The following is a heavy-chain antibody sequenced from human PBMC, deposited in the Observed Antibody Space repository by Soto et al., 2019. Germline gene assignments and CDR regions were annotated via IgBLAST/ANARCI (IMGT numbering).Heavy chain of an antibody. CDR1: GFTFSTYA. CDR3: AKGGGSCCFDC. D-gene: IGHD2-15*01. CDR2: ISGSGGNST. J-gene: IGHJ4*02. Sequence: GGSLRLSCVASGFTFSTYAMSWVRQAPGKGLEWVSAISGSGGNSTFYGDSVKGRFTISRDNSKNTLYLEMSSLGAEDTAVYYCAKGGGSCCFDCWGQGTLVTVSS. V-gene: IGHV3-23*01.